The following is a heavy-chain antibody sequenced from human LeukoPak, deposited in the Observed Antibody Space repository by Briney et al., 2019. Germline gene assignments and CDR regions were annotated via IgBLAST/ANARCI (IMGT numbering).Heavy chain of an antibody. J-gene: IGHJ4*02. D-gene: IGHD3-10*01. CDR1: GGSISSSSYY. CDR2: IYYSGST. Sequence: SETLSLTCTVSGGSISSSSYYWGWIHQPPGKGLEWIGSIYYSGSTYYNPSLKSRVTISVDTSKNQFSLKVTSVTAADTAVYYCARDHDYSYGSGYYWGQGTLVTVSS. V-gene: IGHV4-39*07. CDR3: ARDHDYSYGSGYY.